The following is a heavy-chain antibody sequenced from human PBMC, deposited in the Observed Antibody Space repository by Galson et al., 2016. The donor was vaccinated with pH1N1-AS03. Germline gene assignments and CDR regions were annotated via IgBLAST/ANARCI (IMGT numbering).Heavy chain of an antibody. CDR2: ISSDGSST. D-gene: IGHD6-13*01. Sequence: SLRLSCAASGFTFSSYWMHWVRQAPGKRLVWVSRISSDGSSTSYADSVKGRFTISRDNAKNTLYLQMNSLRAEDTAVYYCYSSSWDDAFDIWGQGTMVTVPS. CDR3: YSSSWDDAFDI. CDR1: GFTFSSYW. J-gene: IGHJ3*02. V-gene: IGHV3-74*01.